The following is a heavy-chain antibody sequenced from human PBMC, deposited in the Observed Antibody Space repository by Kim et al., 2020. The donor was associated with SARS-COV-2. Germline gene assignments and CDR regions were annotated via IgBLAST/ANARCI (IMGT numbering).Heavy chain of an antibody. V-gene: IGHV3-33*01. CDR1: GFTFGRSP. J-gene: IGHJ2*01. CDR3: ARDGSGTYVVNWYFDL. Sequence: GGSLRLSCTASGFTFGRSPMHWVRQVPGKGLEWVALIWSDGRNKHYADSVKGRFSVSRDNSQNTVFLQMNSVADEDTAVYYCARDGSGTYVVNWYFDLWG. CDR2: IWSDGRNK. D-gene: IGHD3-16*01.